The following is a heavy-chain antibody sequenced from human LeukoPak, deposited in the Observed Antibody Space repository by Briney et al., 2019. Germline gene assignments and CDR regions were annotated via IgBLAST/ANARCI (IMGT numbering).Heavy chain of an antibody. CDR1: GFTFSSYG. J-gene: IGHJ4*02. Sequence: GGSLRLSCAASGFTFSSYGMHWVRQAPGKGLEWVAVIWYDGSNKYYADSVKGRFTISRDNSKNTLYQQMNSLRAEDTAVYYCASKHYDSSGYYYEDDYWGQGTLVTVSS. V-gene: IGHV3-33*01. CDR3: ASKHYDSSGYYYEDDY. D-gene: IGHD3-22*01. CDR2: IWYDGSNK.